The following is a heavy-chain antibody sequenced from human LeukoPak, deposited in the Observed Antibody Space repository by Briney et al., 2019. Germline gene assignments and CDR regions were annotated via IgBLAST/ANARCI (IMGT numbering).Heavy chain of an antibody. J-gene: IGHJ4*02. Sequence: SETLSLTCAVYGGSFSGYYWSWIRQPPGKGLEWIGEINHSGGTNYNPSLKSRVTISVDTSKNQFSLKLSSVTAADTAVYYCAMSSGWYPRYWGQGTLVTVSS. CDR2: INHSGGT. CDR1: GGSFSGYY. V-gene: IGHV4-34*01. D-gene: IGHD6-19*01. CDR3: AMSSGWYPRY.